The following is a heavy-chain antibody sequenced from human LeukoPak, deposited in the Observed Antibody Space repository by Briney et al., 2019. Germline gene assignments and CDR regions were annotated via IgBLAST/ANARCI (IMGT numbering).Heavy chain of an antibody. Sequence: PSETLSLTCAVYGGSFSGYYWSWLRQPPGKGLEWIGEINHSGSTNYNPSLKSRVTISVDKSKNQFSLKLSSVTAADTAVYYCAGTTGGIAFDIWGQGTMVTVSS. CDR3: AGTTGGIAFDI. CDR2: INHSGST. J-gene: IGHJ3*02. D-gene: IGHD1-1*01. CDR1: GGSFSGYY. V-gene: IGHV4-34*01.